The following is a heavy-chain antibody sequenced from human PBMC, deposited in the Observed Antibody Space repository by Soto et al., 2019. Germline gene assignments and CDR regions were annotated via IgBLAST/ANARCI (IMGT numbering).Heavy chain of an antibody. CDR1: GYSFTSYW. V-gene: IGHV5-10-1*01. D-gene: IGHD5-18*01. Sequence: GESLKISCKGSGYSFTSYWISWVRQMPGKGLEWMGRIDPSDSYTNYSPSFQGHVTISADKSISTAYLQMNSLRAEDTAVYYCARERHSYPGWGQGTLVTVSS. CDR2: IDPSDSYT. CDR3: ARERHSYPG. J-gene: IGHJ4*02.